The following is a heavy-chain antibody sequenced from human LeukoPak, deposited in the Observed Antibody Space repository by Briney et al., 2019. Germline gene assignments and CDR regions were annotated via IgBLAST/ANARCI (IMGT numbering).Heavy chain of an antibody. Sequence: GGSLRLSCAASGFTFSSYAMSWVRQAPGKGLEWVSAISGSGGSTYYADSVKGRFTISRDNSKNTLYLQMNSLRAEDTAVYYCAKAVVPAAIRVYYYGMDVWGQGTTVTVSS. CDR1: GFTFSSYA. D-gene: IGHD2-2*01. J-gene: IGHJ6*02. CDR2: ISGSGGST. V-gene: IGHV3-23*01. CDR3: AKAVVPAAIRVYYYGMDV.